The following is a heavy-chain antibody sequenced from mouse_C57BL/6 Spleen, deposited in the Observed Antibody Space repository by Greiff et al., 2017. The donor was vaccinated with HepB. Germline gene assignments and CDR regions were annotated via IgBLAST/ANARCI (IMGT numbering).Heavy chain of an antibody. V-gene: IGHV1-53*01. Sequence: QVQLQQPGTELVKPGASVKLSCKASGYTFTSYWMHWVKQRPGQGLEWIGNINPSNGGTNYNETYKSKATLTVDKSSSTAYMQLSSLTSEDSAVYYCAREGSLLLGVSFAYWGQGTLVTVSA. CDR1: GYTFTSYW. CDR3: AREGSLLLGVSFAY. CDR2: INPSNGGT. J-gene: IGHJ3*01. D-gene: IGHD2-10*01.